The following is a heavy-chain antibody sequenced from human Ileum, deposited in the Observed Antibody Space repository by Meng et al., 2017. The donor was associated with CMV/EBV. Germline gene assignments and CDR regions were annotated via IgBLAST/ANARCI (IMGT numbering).Heavy chain of an antibody. V-gene: IGHV4-4*07. CDR2: IYTSGTT. CDR1: GGSIRNYY. Sequence: VQLQESGPVLVKTSATLSLTCYVSGGSIRNYYWSWIRQPARKGLEWIAHIYTSGTTNYNPSLKSRVTMSVDTSRNQFSLKLTSVTAADTAVYYCARNYGSGNWNFFHYWGQGTLVTVSS. CDR3: ARNYGSGNWNFFHY. J-gene: IGHJ4*02. D-gene: IGHD3-10*01.